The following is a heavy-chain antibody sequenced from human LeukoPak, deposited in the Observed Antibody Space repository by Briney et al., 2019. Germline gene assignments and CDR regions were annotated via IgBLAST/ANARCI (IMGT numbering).Heavy chain of an antibody. D-gene: IGHD3-22*01. J-gene: IGHJ4*02. V-gene: IGHV3-30*18. CDR2: ISYDGSNK. Sequence: GRSLRLSCAASGFTFSSYGMHWVRQAPGKGLEWVAVISYDGSNKYYADSVKGRFTISRDNSKNTLYLQMNSLRAEDTAVYYCAKDRGGGYYSESFDYWGREPWSPSPQ. CDR1: GFTFSSYG. CDR3: AKDRGGGYYSESFDY.